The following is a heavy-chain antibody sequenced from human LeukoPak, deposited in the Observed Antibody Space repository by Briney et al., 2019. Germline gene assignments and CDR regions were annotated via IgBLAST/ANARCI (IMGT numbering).Heavy chain of an antibody. CDR2: IKQDGSEK. J-gene: IGHJ4*02. V-gene: IGHV3-7*01. CDR3: ARGFVPAAI. Sequence: GGSLRLSCAASRFTFSSYWMSWVRQAPGKGLEWVANIKQDGSEKYYVDSVKGRFTISRDNAKNSLYLQMNSLRAEDTAVYYCARGFVPAAICGQGTLGTVSS. D-gene: IGHD2-2*01. CDR1: RFTFSSYW.